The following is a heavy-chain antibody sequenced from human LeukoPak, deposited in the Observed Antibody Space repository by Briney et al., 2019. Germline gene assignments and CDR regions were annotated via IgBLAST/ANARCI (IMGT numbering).Heavy chain of an antibody. CDR1: GFTFSSYA. J-gene: IGHJ4*02. D-gene: IGHD3-9*01. CDR2: ISYDGSNK. Sequence: PGRSLRLSCAASGFTFSSYAMYWVRQAPGKGLEWVAVISYDGSNKYYADSVKGRFTISRDNSKNTLYLQMNSLRAEDTAVYYCAKEEGILTGYYTFDYWGQGTLVTVSS. V-gene: IGHV3-30*04. CDR3: AKEEGILTGYYTFDY.